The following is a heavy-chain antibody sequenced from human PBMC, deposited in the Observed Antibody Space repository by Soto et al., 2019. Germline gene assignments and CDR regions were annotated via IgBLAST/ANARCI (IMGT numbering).Heavy chain of an antibody. CDR1: GYAFTSYD. J-gene: IGHJ4*02. D-gene: IGHD3-3*01. V-gene: IGHV1-8*01. CDR3: ARDRSGYCDY. CDR2: MNPNSGNT. Sequence: QVQLVQSGAEVKKPGASVKVSCKASGYAFTSYDINWVRQAAGQGLECMGWMNPNSGNTGYAQKFQGRVTMTRNTSISTAYMELSSLSSEYTAVYYCARDRSGYCDYWGQGTLVTVSS.